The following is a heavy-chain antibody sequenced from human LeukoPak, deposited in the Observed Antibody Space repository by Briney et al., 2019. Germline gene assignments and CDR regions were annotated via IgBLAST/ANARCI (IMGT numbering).Heavy chain of an antibody. D-gene: IGHD3-10*01. Sequence: ASVKVSCKASGYTFTSYGISWVRQAPGQGLEWMGWISAYNANTNYAQKFQGRVTLTTDTSTSTAYMELRSLRSDDTAVYYCARDSGSGSSIDYWGQGTLVTVSS. CDR1: GYTFTSYG. CDR2: ISAYNANT. J-gene: IGHJ4*02. V-gene: IGHV1-18*01. CDR3: ARDSGSGSSIDY.